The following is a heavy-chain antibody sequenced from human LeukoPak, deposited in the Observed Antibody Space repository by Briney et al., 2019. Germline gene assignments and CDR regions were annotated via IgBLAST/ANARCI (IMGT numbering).Heavy chain of an antibody. CDR2: ISSSSSYI. J-gene: IGHJ4*02. CDR3: AKELRNRGSSSSNYFDY. Sequence: GGSLRLSCAASGFTFSSYSMNWVRQAPGKGLEWVSSISSSSSYIYYADSVKGRFTISRDNAKNTLYLQMNSLRAEDTAVYYCAKELRNRGSSSSNYFDYWGQGTLVTVSS. D-gene: IGHD1-14*01. CDR1: GFTFSSYS. V-gene: IGHV3-21*01.